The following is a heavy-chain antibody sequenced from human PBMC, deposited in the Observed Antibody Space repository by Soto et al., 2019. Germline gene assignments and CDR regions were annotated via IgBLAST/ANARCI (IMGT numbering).Heavy chain of an antibody. D-gene: IGHD2-15*01. CDR3: AREAAPCGGDYYYGMDV. J-gene: IGHJ6*02. Sequence: QVQLVQSGAEVKKPGSSVKVSCKASGGTFSSYTISWVRQAPGQGLEWMGRIIPILGIANYAQKFQGRVTITADKSTSTAYMELSSLRSEDTAVYYCAREAAPCGGDYYYGMDVWGQGTTVTVSS. CDR2: IIPILGIA. CDR1: GGTFSSYT. V-gene: IGHV1-69*08.